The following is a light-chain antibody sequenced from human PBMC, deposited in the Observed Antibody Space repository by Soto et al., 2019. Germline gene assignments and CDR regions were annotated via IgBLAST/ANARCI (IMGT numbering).Light chain of an antibody. Sequence: EIVMTQSPVTLSVSPGGRATLSCRASESVDSNVAWYQQKFGQPPRLILYKASNRATGIPARFSGSGSGTEFTLTISGLQSEDVAVYYCLQYILRPYTFGQGTKVEI. CDR2: KAS. V-gene: IGKV3D-15*01. CDR3: LQYILRPYT. CDR1: ESVDSN. J-gene: IGKJ2*01.